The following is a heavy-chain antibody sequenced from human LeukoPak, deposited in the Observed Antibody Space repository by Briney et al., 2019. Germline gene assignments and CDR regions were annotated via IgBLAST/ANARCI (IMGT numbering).Heavy chain of an antibody. CDR1: GGSVSSGSYY. CDR3: ARDYYDSSGYLFDY. D-gene: IGHD3-22*01. J-gene: IGHJ4*02. CDR2: IYYSGST. V-gene: IGHV4-61*01. Sequence: SETLSLTCTVSGGSVSSGSYYWSWIRQPPGKGLEWIGYIYYSGSTNYNPSLKSRVTISVDTSKNQLSLKLSSVTAADTAVYYCARDYYDSSGYLFDYWGQGTLVTVSS.